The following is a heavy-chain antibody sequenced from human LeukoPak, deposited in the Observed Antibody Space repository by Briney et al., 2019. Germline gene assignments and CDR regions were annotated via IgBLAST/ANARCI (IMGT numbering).Heavy chain of an antibody. D-gene: IGHD1-26*01. CDR1: GYSISSGYY. V-gene: IGHV4-38-2*02. J-gene: IGHJ4*02. Sequence: PSQTLSLTCTVSGYSISSGYYWGWIRPPPGKGLEWIGSIYHSGSTYYNPSLKSRVTISVDTSKNQFSLKLSSVTAADTAVYYCARGPSGSSGGFFDYWGQGTLVTVSS. CDR3: ARGPSGSSGGFFDY. CDR2: IYHSGST.